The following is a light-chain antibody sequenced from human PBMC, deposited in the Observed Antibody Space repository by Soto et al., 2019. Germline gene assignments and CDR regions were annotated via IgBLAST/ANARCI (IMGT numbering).Light chain of an antibody. V-gene: IGKV3-11*01. J-gene: IGKJ4*01. CDR2: DAS. Sequence: EIVLTQSPATLSLSPGERATLSCRASQSVSSYLAWYQQKPGQAPRLLIYDASNRATGIPARFSGSGSGTDFTLAISSLQPEDVATYYCHKYNSAPLTFGGGTKVEIK. CDR1: QSVSSY. CDR3: HKYNSAPLT.